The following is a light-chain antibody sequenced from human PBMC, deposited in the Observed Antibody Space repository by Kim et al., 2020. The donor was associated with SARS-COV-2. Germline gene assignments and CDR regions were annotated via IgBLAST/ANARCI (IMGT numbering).Light chain of an antibody. J-gene: IGKJ4*01. CDR1: QSVSSY. CDR2: DAS. Sequence: EIVLTQSPATLSLSPGERATLSCRASQSVSSYLAWYQQKPGQAPRLLIYDASNRATGIPARFSGSGSGTDFTLTIGSLEPEDFAVYYCQQRGNWPLTFGGGIKVDIK. V-gene: IGKV3-11*01. CDR3: QQRGNWPLT.